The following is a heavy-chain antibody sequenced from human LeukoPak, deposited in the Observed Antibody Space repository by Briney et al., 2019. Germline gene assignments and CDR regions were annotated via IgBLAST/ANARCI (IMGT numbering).Heavy chain of an antibody. D-gene: IGHD2-2*01. CDR2: ISYDGRNK. CDR3: AKGPLRGTAAAIDY. Sequence: GGSLRLSCAASGFTFSNYGMHWVRQAPGKGLEWVAVISYDGRNKHYPDSVKGRFTISRDISTDTLWLQMDSLRTEDTAVYYCAKGPLRGTAAAIDYWGQGTLVTVSS. J-gene: IGHJ4*02. V-gene: IGHV3-30*18. CDR1: GFTFSNYG.